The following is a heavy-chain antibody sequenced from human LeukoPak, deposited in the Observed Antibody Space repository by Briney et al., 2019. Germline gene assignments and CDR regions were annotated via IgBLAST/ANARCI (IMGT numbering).Heavy chain of an antibody. D-gene: IGHD5-18*01. CDR2: FSGSGGST. CDR3: AGGGYSYGYFSNGMDV. CDR1: GFTFTSNP. J-gene: IGHJ6*02. V-gene: IGHV3-23*01. Sequence: GGSLRLSCAPPGFTFTSNPMSWARRAPGKGREGFPLFSGSGGSTYYADSVKGRFTIYRDNSKNTLYLQMNSLRAEDTAVYYCAGGGYSYGYFSNGMDVWGQGTTVTVSS.